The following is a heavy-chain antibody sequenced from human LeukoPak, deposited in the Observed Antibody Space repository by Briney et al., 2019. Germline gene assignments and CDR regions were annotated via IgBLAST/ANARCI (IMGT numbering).Heavy chain of an antibody. Sequence: SSETLSLTRTVSGGSISSDYWSWIRQPADKGLEWIGRIYSSGSTDYNPSLKSRVTMSLDTSKNQFSLNLSSVTAADTAVYYCAKVDRHYIGHAFDIWGQGRMVTVSP. D-gene: IGHD4-11*01. CDR2: IYSSGST. CDR3: AKVDRHYIGHAFDI. CDR1: GGSISSDY. V-gene: IGHV4-4*07. J-gene: IGHJ3*02.